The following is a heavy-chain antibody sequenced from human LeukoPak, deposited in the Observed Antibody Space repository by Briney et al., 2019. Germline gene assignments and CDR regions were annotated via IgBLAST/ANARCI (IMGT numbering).Heavy chain of an antibody. CDR2: ISAYNGNT. Sequence: ASVKVSCKASGYTFTSYGISWVRQAPGEVLEWMGWISAYNGNTNYAQKLEGRVTMTTDTSTSTAYMELRSLRSDDTAVYYCARPRYSNYLYNWFDPWGQGTLVTVSS. J-gene: IGHJ5*02. V-gene: IGHV1-18*01. CDR3: ARPRYSNYLYNWFDP. CDR1: GYTFTSYG. D-gene: IGHD4-11*01.